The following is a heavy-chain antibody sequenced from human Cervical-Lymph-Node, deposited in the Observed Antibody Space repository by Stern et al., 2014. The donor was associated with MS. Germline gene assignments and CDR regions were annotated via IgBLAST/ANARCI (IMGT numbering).Heavy chain of an antibody. V-gene: IGHV3-23*01. CDR3: AKVYGSGPFDY. CDR2: ISGSSGIT. CDR1: GFTFSSYA. J-gene: IGHJ4*02. D-gene: IGHD6-19*01. Sequence: EVHLLESGGTLVQPGGSLRLSCAASGFTFSSYAMRWVRQAPGKGPEWVSVISGSSGITLYADSVKGRFTISRDNSKNTLFLQMNSLRAEDTAVYYCAKVYGSGPFDYWGQGTLVTVSS.